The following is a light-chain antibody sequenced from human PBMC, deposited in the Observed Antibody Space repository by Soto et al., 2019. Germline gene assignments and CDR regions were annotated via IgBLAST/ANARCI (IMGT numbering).Light chain of an antibody. V-gene: IGLV2-14*01. CDR3: NSYTGSSTSYV. CDR1: SSDVGSDDH. Sequence: QSVLTQPASVSGSPGQSITISCRGTSSDVGSDDHVAWTQQSPGKPTTPMIYAVSKRPSEVSNRFSGSRSGNTASLTISGLQAEDEADYYCNSYTGSSTSYVYGTGTKVTVL. CDR2: AVS. J-gene: IGLJ1*01.